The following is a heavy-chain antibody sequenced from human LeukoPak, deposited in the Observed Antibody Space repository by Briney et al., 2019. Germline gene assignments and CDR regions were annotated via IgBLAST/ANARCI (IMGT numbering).Heavy chain of an antibody. CDR1: GFTFSDYY. D-gene: IGHD5-18*01. V-gene: IGHV3-11*04. CDR2: ISSSGSTI. CDR3: ARAPPSSGYSYHFDI. J-gene: IGHJ3*02. Sequence: GGSLRLSCAASGFTFSDYYMSWIRQAPGKGLEWVSYISSSGSTIYYADSVKGRFTISRDNAKNTLYLQMNSLRVEDTAVYYCARAPPSSGYSYHFDIWGQGTMVTVSS.